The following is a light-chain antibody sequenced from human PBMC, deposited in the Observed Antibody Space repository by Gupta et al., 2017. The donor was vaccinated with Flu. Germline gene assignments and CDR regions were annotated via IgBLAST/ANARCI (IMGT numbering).Light chain of an antibody. V-gene: IGKV2-30*01. J-gene: IGKJ2*02. Sequence: DLVMSQSPLSLSVTLGQAASISCRSSQSLVYKNGINYLTWLQQRPGQSPRRLIYEDSNRDSGDTGGFGGGGEQNDFTQKSSGGEEEAGGVYYIKRSKHPWTFGQGTKLEI. CDR3: KRSKHPWT. CDR2: EDS. CDR1: QSLVYKNGINY.